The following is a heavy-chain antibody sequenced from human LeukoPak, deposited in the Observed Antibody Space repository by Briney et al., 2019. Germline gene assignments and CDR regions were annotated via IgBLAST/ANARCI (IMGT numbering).Heavy chain of an antibody. CDR3: AKSGGGDYGDYGSDY. Sequence: GGSLRLSCAASGFTFSSYGMHWVRQAPGKGLEWVAVISYDGSNKYYADSVKGRFTISRDNSKNTLYLQMNSLRAEDTTVYYCAKSGGGDYGDYGSDYWGQGTLVTVSS. CDR1: GFTFSSYG. V-gene: IGHV3-30*18. D-gene: IGHD4-17*01. J-gene: IGHJ4*02. CDR2: ISYDGSNK.